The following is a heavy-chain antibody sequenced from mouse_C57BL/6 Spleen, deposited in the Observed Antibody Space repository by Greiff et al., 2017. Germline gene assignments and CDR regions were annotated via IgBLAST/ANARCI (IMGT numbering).Heavy chain of an antibody. CDR3: YYSPFPGYFDV. J-gene: IGHJ1*03. Sequence: EVKLQQSGAELVKPGASVKLSCTASGFNIKDYYMHWVKQRTEQGLAWIGRIDPEDGETKYAPKFQGKATITAEHSANTAYLQLSSLTSEDTAVYYCYYSPFPGYFDVWGTGTTVTVSS. V-gene: IGHV14-2*01. CDR1: GFNIKDYY. CDR2: IDPEDGET. D-gene: IGHD2-12*01.